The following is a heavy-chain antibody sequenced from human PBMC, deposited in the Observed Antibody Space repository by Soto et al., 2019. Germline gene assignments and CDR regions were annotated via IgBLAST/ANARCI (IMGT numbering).Heavy chain of an antibody. J-gene: IGHJ5*02. Sequence: QITLKESGPTLVKPTQTLTLTCTFSGLSLSTSGEAVGWIHQPPGKALDWLALIYWDDDKRYNPTLKTRLTITKDTSKNQVVLTLTNMDPVDTATYYCAHYVSTSPAGWFAPWGQGILVPVSS. CDR1: GLSLSTSGEA. CDR2: IYWDDDK. CDR3: AHYVSTSPAGWFAP. V-gene: IGHV2-5*02. D-gene: IGHD3-10*02.